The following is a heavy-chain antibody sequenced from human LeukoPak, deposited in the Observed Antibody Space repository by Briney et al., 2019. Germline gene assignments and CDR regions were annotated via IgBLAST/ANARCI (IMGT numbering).Heavy chain of an antibody. CDR1: GYTFTSYY. D-gene: IGHD5-12*01. J-gene: IGHJ4*02. V-gene: IGHV1-46*01. CDR2: INPSGGST. CDR3: ARAYSDYDCFDY. Sequence: ASVKVSCNASGYTFTSYYIHWVRQAPGQGLEWMGIINPSGGSTTSAQRFQGRLTMTRDTSTSTVYMDLSSLRSEDTAVYYCARAYSDYDCFDYWGQGTLVTVSS.